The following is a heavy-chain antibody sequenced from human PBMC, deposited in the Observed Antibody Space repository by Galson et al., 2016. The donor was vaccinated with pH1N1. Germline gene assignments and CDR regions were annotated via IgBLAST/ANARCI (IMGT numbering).Heavy chain of an antibody. D-gene: IGHD3-9*01. CDR1: GYTFTTHW. CDR3: ARRQTETGFVF. J-gene: IGHJ4*02. Sequence: QSGAEVKKPGESLKISCRGSGYTFTTHWVAWVRQTPEKGLEWMGNIYPGDSDTKYSPSFQGQVTMSVDKSINTAYLLWSRLKASDTAMYYCARRQTETGFVFWGQGSLVT. V-gene: IGHV5-51*03. CDR2: IYPGDSDT.